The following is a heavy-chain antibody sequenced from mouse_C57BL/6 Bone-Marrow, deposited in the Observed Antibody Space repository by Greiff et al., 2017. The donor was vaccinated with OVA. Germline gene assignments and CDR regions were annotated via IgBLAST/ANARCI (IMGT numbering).Heavy chain of an antibody. V-gene: IGHV5-6*01. J-gene: IGHJ4*01. CDR1: GFTFSSYG. Sequence: EVQGVESGGDLVKPGGSLKLSCAASGFTFSSYGMSWVSPPPEKRLAWVATISRGGSITYYTDSVKGRFTISRDNAKNTLYLQMSSLKSEDTAMYYYARHEAGPYYYAMDYWGQGTSVTVSS. CDR2: ISRGGSIT. CDR3: ARHEAGPYYYAMDY.